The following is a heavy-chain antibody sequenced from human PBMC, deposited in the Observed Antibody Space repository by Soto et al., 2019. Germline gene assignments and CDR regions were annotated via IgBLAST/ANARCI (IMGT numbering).Heavy chain of an antibody. CDR2: IIPIFGTA. CDR3: ARDLVVVVAATPYYYYGMDV. CDR1: GGTFSSYA. J-gene: IGHJ6*02. Sequence: GASVKVSCKASGGTFSSYAISWVRQAPGQGLERMGGIIPIFGTANYAQKFQGRVTITADKSTSTAYMELSSLRSEDTAVYYCARDLVVVVAATPYYYYGMDVWGQGTTVTVSS. V-gene: IGHV1-69*06. D-gene: IGHD2-15*01.